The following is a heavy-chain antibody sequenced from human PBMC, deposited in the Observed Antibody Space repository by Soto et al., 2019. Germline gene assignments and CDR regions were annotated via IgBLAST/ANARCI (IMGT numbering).Heavy chain of an antibody. V-gene: IGHV4-30-2*01. CDR2: IYHSGST. Sequence: SETLSLTCAVSGGSISSGGYSWSWIRQPPGKGLEWIGYIYHSGSTYYNPSLKSRVTISVDRSKNQFSLKLSSVTAADTAVYYCAPNVYGDYVRAGAFDIWGQGTMVTVSS. CDR1: GGSISSGGYS. J-gene: IGHJ3*02. D-gene: IGHD4-17*01. CDR3: APNVYGDYVRAGAFDI.